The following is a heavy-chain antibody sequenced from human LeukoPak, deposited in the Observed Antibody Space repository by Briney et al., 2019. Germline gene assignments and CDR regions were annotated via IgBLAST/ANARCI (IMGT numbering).Heavy chain of an antibody. CDR1: GGSISSSSYY. J-gene: IGHJ4*02. D-gene: IGHD3-22*01. V-gene: IGHV4-39*01. CDR2: MYYSGST. CDR3: ARAVFDSSGYYQDY. Sequence: SETLSLTCTVSGGSISSSSYYWGWIRQPPGKGLEWIGSMYYSGSTYHNPSLKSRVTISVDTSKNQFSLKLSSVTAADTAVYYCARAVFDSSGYYQDYWGQGTLVTVSS.